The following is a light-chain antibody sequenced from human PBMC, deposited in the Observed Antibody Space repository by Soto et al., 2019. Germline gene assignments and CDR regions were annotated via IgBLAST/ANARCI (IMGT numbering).Light chain of an antibody. CDR3: QVWDSSSDHYV. Sequence: SYELTQPPSVSVAPGKTARITCGGNNIGSKSVHWYQQKQGQAPLLVIYYDSDRPSGIPERFSGSNSGNTATLTISRVEAGDEADYYCQVWDSSSDHYVFGTGTKVTVL. V-gene: IGLV3-21*04. CDR1: NIGSKS. CDR2: YDS. J-gene: IGLJ1*01.